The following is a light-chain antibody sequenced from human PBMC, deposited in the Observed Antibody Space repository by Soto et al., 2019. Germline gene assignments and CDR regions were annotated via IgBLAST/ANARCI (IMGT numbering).Light chain of an antibody. V-gene: IGKV3-20*01. CDR2: GAS. Sequence: EIVLTQSPGTLSLSPGERATLSCRASQSVSSSYLAWYQQKPGQAPRLLIYGASSRANGIPDRFSGSGSGTDFTLTIRRLEPEDFAVYYWQQYGTSSWTFGQGTKVEIK. CDR3: QQYGTSSWT. CDR1: QSVSSSY. J-gene: IGKJ1*01.